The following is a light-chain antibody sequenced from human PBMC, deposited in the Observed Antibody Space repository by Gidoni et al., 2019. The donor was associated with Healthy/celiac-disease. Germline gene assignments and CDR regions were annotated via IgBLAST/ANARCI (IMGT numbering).Light chain of an antibody. CDR3: QQYNNWPRT. CDR2: GAS. Sequence: EIVMTHSPATLSVSPGERATLSCRASQSVSSNLAWYQQKPGQSPRLLLYGASTRATGIPARFSGSGSGTEFTLTISSLQSEDFAVYYCQQYNNWPRTFGGGTKVEIK. J-gene: IGKJ4*01. V-gene: IGKV3-15*01. CDR1: QSVSSN.